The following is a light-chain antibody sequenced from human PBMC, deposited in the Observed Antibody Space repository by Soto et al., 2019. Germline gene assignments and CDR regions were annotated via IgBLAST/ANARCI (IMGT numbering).Light chain of an antibody. CDR2: AAS. CDR1: HTISMY. CDR3: QQSYSTPPLT. Sequence: DIQMTQSPSSLSASVGDRVTITCRASHTISMYLHWYQQKPGKAPILLISAASSLESGVPSRFSGSRSGTEFTLTISSLPPEDCATYYCQQSYSTPPLTFGGGTKVEIK. V-gene: IGKV1-39*01. J-gene: IGKJ4*02.